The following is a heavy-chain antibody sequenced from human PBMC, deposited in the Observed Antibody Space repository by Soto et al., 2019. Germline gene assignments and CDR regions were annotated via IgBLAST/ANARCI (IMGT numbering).Heavy chain of an antibody. J-gene: IGHJ4*01. CDR3: ARHDTDCTSRSCSQCCDF. CDR1: GYSFSNYW. Sequence: PGESLKISCKGAGYSFSNYWIVWLRPVPGKGLEWLVIICLGGSETIYNPSFEDQVPMSADKSTDTAYLQWTKLKPSDTASCCWARHDTDCTSRSCSQCCDFWGHGTLGTVSS. V-gene: IGHV5-51*01. CDR2: ICLGGSET. D-gene: IGHD2-8*01.